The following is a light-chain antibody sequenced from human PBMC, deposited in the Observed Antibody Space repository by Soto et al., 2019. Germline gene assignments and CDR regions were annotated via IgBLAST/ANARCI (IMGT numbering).Light chain of an antibody. J-gene: IGKJ4*01. CDR3: RQYYSFPLT. Sequence: VIWRTQSPSLLSAYTGYIVSASCSMSQGISSYLAWYQQKPGKAPELLIYAASTLQSGVPSRFSGSGSGTDFTLTISCLQSEDFATYYCRQYYSFPLTFGGGTKVDIK. V-gene: IGKV1D-8*01. CDR1: QGISSY. CDR2: AAS.